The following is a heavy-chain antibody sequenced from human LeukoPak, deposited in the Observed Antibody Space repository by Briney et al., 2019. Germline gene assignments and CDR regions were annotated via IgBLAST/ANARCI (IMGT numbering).Heavy chain of an antibody. CDR1: GFTFSSYA. D-gene: IGHD1-26*01. J-gene: IGHJ4*02. Sequence: PGGSLRLSCAASGFTFSSYAMHWVRQAPGKGLEWVALISYDGGNKYYADSVKGRFTISRDNSRDTLYLQMNTLRAEDTAVYYCAKGGAATGYYFDYWGQGTLVTVSS. V-gene: IGHV3-30-3*01. CDR3: AKGGAATGYYFDY. CDR2: ISYDGGNK.